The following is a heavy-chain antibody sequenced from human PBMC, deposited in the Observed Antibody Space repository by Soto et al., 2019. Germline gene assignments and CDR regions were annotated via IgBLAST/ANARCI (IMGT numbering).Heavy chain of an antibody. Sequence: VTSSVYAGTSRPCSWLVSRLLLEKKLKWIGEINHSGSTNYNPSLKSRVTISVDTSKNQFSLKLSSVTAADTAVYYCARGEYYYGSGPRDYYYYYGMDVWGQGSTVTVS. J-gene: IGHJ6*02. CDR3: ARGEYYYGSGPRDYYYYYGMDV. D-gene: IGHD3-10*01. CDR1: AGTSRPCS. V-gene: IGHV4-34*01. CDR2: INHSGST.